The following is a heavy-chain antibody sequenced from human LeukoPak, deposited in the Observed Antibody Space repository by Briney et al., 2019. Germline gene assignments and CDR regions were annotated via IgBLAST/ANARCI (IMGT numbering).Heavy chain of an antibody. J-gene: IGHJ4*02. Sequence: SETLSLTCTVSGASVSSSNYYWSWIRQPPGKGLEWIGEINHSGSTNYNPSLKSRVTISVDTSKNQFSLKLNSVTAADTAVYYCASLRGASYYYDSSGYLGYWGQGTLVTVSS. V-gene: IGHV4-39*07. CDR3: ASLRGASYYYDSSGYLGY. CDR2: INHSGST. D-gene: IGHD3-22*01. CDR1: GASVSSSNYY.